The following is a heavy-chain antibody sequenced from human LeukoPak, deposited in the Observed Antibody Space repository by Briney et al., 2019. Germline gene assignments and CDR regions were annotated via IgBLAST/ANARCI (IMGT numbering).Heavy chain of an antibody. Sequence: SETLSLTCTVSGGSISSYYWSWIRQPAGKGLEWIGRIYTSGSTNYNPSLKSRVTISVDTSKNQFSLKLSSVTAADTAVYYCARVKDSSGDFDYWGQGTLVTVSS. V-gene: IGHV4-4*07. D-gene: IGHD3-22*01. CDR1: GGSISSYY. CDR3: ARVKDSSGDFDY. J-gene: IGHJ4*02. CDR2: IYTSGST.